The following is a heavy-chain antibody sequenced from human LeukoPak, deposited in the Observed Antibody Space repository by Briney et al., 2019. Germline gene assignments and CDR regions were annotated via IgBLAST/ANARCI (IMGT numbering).Heavy chain of an antibody. J-gene: IGHJ4*02. V-gene: IGHV4-38-2*01. CDR2: IYHSGST. Sequence: SETLSLTCAVSGYSISSGYYWGWIRQPPGKGLEWIGSIYHSGSTYYNPSLKSRVTISVDTSKNQFSLKLSSVTAADTAVYYCARHLRGGGSSPIDYWGQGTLVTVSS. CDR1: GYSISSGYY. CDR3: ARHLRGGGSSPIDY. D-gene: IGHD2-2*01.